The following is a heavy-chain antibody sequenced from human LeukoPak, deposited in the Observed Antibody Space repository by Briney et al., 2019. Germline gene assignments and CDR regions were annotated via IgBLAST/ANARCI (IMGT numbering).Heavy chain of an antibody. V-gene: IGHV3-23*01. CDR2: ISGGGDST. Sequence: GGSLRLSCAASGLTFSNFAMSWVRQAPGKGLEWVSAISGGGDSTYYADSVKGRFTVSRDNSKNTLYLQMNSLRAEDTAVYYCAKDGHCSGGSCKGYFDYWGQGTLVTVSS. J-gene: IGHJ4*02. CDR3: AKDGHCSGGSCKGYFDY. D-gene: IGHD2-15*01. CDR1: GLTFSNFA.